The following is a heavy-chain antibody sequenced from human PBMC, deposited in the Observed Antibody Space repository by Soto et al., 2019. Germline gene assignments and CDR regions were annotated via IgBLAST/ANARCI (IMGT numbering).Heavy chain of an antibody. CDR3: ARDFGEFGSSSSFDY. D-gene: IGHD6-6*01. V-gene: IGHV3-30-3*01. CDR1: GFTFSSYA. CDR2: ISYDGSNK. J-gene: IGHJ4*02. Sequence: RGSLRLSCAASGFTFSSYAMHWVRQAPGKGLEWVAVISYDGSNKYYADSVKGRFTISRDNSKNTLYLQMNSLRAEDTAVYYCARDFGEFGSSSSFDYWSQGTLVTVSS.